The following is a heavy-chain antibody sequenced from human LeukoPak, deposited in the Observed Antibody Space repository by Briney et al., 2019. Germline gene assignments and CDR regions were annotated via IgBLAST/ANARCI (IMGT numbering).Heavy chain of an antibody. CDR2: ISYDGSNK. V-gene: IGHV3-30-3*01. Sequence: GGSLRLSCAASGFTFSSYAMHWVRQAPGKGLEWVAGISYDGSNKYYADSVKDRFTISRDNSKNTLYLQMNSLRAEDTAVYYCARGRRARQQLITYYFDYWGQGTLVTVSS. CDR3: ARGRRARQQLITYYFDY. D-gene: IGHD6-13*01. J-gene: IGHJ4*02. CDR1: GFTFSSYA.